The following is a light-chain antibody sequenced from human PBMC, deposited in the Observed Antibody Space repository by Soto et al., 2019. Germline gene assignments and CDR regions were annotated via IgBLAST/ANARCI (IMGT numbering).Light chain of an antibody. V-gene: IGKV3-20*01. J-gene: IGKJ1*01. CDR3: QQYGSSSWT. Sequence: IVLTPSPGTLSLSPVERATLSCRASQSVSSYLAWYQQRPGQAPRLLIYGASSRATGIPDRFSGSGSGTEFTLTISRLEPEDFAVYYCQQYGSSSWTFGQGTKVDIK. CDR2: GAS. CDR1: QSVSSY.